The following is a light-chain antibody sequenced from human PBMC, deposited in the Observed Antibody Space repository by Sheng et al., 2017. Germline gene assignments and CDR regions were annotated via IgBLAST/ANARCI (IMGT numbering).Light chain of an antibody. J-gene: IGLJ2*01. CDR2: DVS. CDR1: SSDVGGYNY. Sequence: QSALTQPASVSGSPGQSITISCTGTSSDVGGYNYVSWYQQHPGKAPKLMIYDVSNRPSGVSNRFSGSKSGNTASLTISGLQAEDEADYYCSSYGGTKNLVFGGGTKLTVL. V-gene: IGLV2-14*03. CDR3: SSYGGTKNLV.